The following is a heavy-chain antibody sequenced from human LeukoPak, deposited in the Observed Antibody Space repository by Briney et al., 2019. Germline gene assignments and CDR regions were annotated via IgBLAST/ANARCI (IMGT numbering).Heavy chain of an antibody. V-gene: IGHV4-30-2*01. CDR1: GGSISSGGYS. J-gene: IGHJ2*01. CDR2: IYHSGST. CDR3: ARVYSGYEWGWYFDL. Sequence: SQTLSLTCAVSGGSISSGGYSWSWIRQPPGKGLEWIGYIYHSGSTYYNPSLKSRVTISVDRSKNRFSLKLSSVTAADTAVYYCARVYSGYEWGWYFDLWGRGTLVTVSS. D-gene: IGHD5-12*01.